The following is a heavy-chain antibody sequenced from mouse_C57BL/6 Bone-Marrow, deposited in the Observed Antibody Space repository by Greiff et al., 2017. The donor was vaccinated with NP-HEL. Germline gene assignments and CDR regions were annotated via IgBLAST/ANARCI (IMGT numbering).Heavy chain of an antibody. D-gene: IGHD2-4*01. Sequence: VQLQQPGAELVKPGASVKLSCKASGYTFTSYWMQWVKQRPGPGLEWIGEIDPSDSYTNYNQKFKGKATLTVDTSSSTAYMQLSSLTSEDSAVYYCARWADYVWFAYWGQGTLVTVSA. CDR1: GYTFTSYW. J-gene: IGHJ3*01. CDR3: ARWADYVWFAY. CDR2: IDPSDSYT. V-gene: IGHV1-50*01.